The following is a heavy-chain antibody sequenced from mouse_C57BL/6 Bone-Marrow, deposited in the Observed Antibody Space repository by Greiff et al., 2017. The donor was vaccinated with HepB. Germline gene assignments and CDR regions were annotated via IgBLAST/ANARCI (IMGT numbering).Heavy chain of an antibody. V-gene: IGHV1-69*01. CDR2: IDPSDSYT. J-gene: IGHJ4*01. D-gene: IGHD2-3*01. CDR1: GYTFTSYW. Sequence: VKLQQPGAELVMPGASVKLSCKASGYTFTSYWMHWVKQRPGQGLEWIGEIDPSDSYTNYNQKFKGKSTLTVDKSSSTAYMQLSSLTSEDSAVYYCARKGDGYYGDYAMDYWGQGTSVTVSS. CDR3: ARKGDGYYGDYAMDY.